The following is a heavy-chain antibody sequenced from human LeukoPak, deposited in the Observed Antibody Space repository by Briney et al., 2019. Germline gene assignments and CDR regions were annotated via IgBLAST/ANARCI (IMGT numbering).Heavy chain of an antibody. Sequence: GGSLRLSCAASGFTISSSWMRWVRQAPGQGLVWVSRIYGSEGSTNYADSVKGRFTMSRDNAKNTLYLQMNSLRAEDTAVYYCARDHSSSSYYFDYWGQGTLVTVSS. V-gene: IGHV3-74*01. CDR3: ARDHSSSSYYFDY. D-gene: IGHD6-6*01. CDR1: GFTISSSW. J-gene: IGHJ4*02. CDR2: IYGSEGST.